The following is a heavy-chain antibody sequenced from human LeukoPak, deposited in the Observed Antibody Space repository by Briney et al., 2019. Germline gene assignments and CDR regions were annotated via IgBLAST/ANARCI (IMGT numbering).Heavy chain of an antibody. D-gene: IGHD5-18*01. CDR1: GFTFSTYA. CDR3: TRDGLHTAHFDY. CDR2: ISGSGSNT. J-gene: IGHJ4*02. Sequence: GGSLRLSCAASGFTFSTYAMSWVRQAPGKGLEWVSTISGSGSNTYFVDSVKGRFTISRDNSKNTLYLQMNSLRAEDTAVYYCTRDGLHTAHFDYWGQGTLVTVSS. V-gene: IGHV3-23*01.